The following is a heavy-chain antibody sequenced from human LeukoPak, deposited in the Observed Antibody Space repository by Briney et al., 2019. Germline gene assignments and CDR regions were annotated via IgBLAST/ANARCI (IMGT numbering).Heavy chain of an antibody. J-gene: IGHJ4*02. CDR1: GGSISSSSYY. Sequence: SETLSLTCTVSGGSISSSSYYWGWIRQPPGKGLEWIGSIYYSGTNYYNPSLKSRVTISVDTSKNQFSLNLSSVTAADTAVYYCARQGKDSSGYLFFDYWGQGTLVTVSS. V-gene: IGHV4-39*01. D-gene: IGHD3-22*01. CDR3: ARQGKDSSGYLFFDY. CDR2: IYYSGTN.